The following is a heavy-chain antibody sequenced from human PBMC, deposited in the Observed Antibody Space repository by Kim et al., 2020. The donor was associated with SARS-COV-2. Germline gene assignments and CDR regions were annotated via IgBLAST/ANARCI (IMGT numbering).Heavy chain of an antibody. Sequence: SVKVSKASGGTFSSYAISWVRQAPGQGLEWMGGIIPIFGTANYAQKFQGRVTITADESTSTAYMELSSLRSEDTAVYYCARALSFDWFSSLGYWGQGTL. D-gene: IGHD3-9*01. CDR1: GGTFSSYA. CDR2: IIPIFGTA. V-gene: IGHV1-69*13. J-gene: IGHJ4*02. CDR3: ARALSFDWFSSLGY.